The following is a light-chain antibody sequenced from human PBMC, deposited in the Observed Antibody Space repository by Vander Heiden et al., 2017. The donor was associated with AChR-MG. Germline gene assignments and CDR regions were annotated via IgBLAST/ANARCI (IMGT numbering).Light chain of an antibody. CDR2: GTS. V-gene: IGLV7-43*01. Sequence: QTVVTPAPSLTVSPGGTVTLTCASSTGAVTSGHDPHWCQQKPGQSPRELIYGTSNRHSWTPARFSGSLVGGKAALTLASVQPEDEAAYYCLLYYDLGGVFGGGTMLTVL. CDR3: LLYYDLGGV. J-gene: IGLJ3*02. CDR1: TGAVTSGHD.